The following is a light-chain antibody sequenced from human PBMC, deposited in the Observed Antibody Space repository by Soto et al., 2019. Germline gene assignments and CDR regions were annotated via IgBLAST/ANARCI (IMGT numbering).Light chain of an antibody. J-gene: IGLJ2*01. V-gene: IGLV2-14*01. CDR3: SSYTSSSTRVV. CDR2: DVS. CDR1: SSDVGGYNY. Sequence: QSALTQPASVSASPGQSITISCTGTSSDVGGYNYVSWYQQHPGKAPQLMIYDVSDRPSGISNRLSGSKSGNTASLTISGLQAEDEAEYYCSSYTSSSTRVVFGGGTQLTVL.